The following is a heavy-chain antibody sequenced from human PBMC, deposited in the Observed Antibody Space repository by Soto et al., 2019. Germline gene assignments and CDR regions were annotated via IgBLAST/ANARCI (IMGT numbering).Heavy chain of an antibody. CDR3: APSRVYCSSTSCYPLYYYYGMDV. CDR1: GGSISSSSYY. CDR2: IYYSGST. Sequence: SETLSLTCTVPGGSISSSSYYWGWIRQPPGKGLEWIGSIYYSGSTYYNPSLKSRVTISVDTSKNQFSLKLSSVTAADTAVYYCAPSRVYCSSTSCYPLYYYYGMDVWGQGTTVTVSS. V-gene: IGHV4-39*01. J-gene: IGHJ6*02. D-gene: IGHD2-2*01.